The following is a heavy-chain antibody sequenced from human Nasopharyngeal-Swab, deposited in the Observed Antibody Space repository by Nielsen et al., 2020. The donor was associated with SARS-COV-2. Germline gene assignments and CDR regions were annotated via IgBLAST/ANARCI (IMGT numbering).Heavy chain of an antibody. Sequence: GESLKISCVASGFTFKSHWMAWVRQAPGKGLVWVSRINSDGSRTGYADSVKGRFTISRDNAKNTVYLQMNSLRAEDTAVYYCARDFDKTGDWGQGTLVTVSS. J-gene: IGHJ4*02. CDR1: GFTFKSHW. CDR2: INSDGSRT. D-gene: IGHD7-27*01. CDR3: ARDFDKTGD. V-gene: IGHV3-74*01.